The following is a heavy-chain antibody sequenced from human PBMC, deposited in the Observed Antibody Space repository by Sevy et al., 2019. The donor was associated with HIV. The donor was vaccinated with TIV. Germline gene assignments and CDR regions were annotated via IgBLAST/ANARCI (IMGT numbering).Heavy chain of an antibody. CDR1: GFSLSDAW. Sequence: GGSLRLSCAASGFSLSDAWLSWVRQVPGKGLEWVGGVRSKGDGGTAEYAAPVKGRFTIARDDSKNTMYVQMNNLKNEDTGIYYCTTEGAYWGQGTLVTVSS. J-gene: IGHJ1*01. D-gene: IGHD3-16*01. CDR3: TTEGAY. V-gene: IGHV3-15*01. CDR2: VRSKGDGGTA.